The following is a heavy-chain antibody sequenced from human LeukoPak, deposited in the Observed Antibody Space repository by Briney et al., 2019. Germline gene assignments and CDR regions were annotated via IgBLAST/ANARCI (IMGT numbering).Heavy chain of an antibody. Sequence: PGRSLRLSCAASGFTFSSYAMSWVRQAPGKGLEWVSAISGSGGSTYYADSVKGRFTISRDNSKNTLYLQMNSLRAEDTAEYYCARTPSYQLLPYYFDYWGQGTLVTVSS. CDR1: GFTFSSYA. CDR3: ARTPSYQLLPYYFDY. CDR2: ISGSGGST. V-gene: IGHV3-23*01. D-gene: IGHD2-2*01. J-gene: IGHJ4*02.